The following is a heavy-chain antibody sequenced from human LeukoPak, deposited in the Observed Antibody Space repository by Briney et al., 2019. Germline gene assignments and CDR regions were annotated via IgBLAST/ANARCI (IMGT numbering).Heavy chain of an antibody. D-gene: IGHD3-3*01. V-gene: IGHV1-2*02. CDR1: GGTFSSYV. CDR3: AIMADFWSGHNDY. CDR2: INPNSGGT. J-gene: IGHJ4*02. Sequence: ASVKVSCKASGGTFSSYVINWVRQAPGQGLEWMGWINPNSGGTNYAQKFQGRVTMTRDTSISTAYMELSRLRSDDTAVYYCAIMADFWSGHNDYWGQGTLVTVSS.